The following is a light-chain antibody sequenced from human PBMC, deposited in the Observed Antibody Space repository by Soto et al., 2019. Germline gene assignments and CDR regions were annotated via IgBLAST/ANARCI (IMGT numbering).Light chain of an antibody. CDR1: SSNLGAGYD. V-gene: IGLV1-40*01. CDR3: PSYDSSLGANYV. CDR2: GNT. Sequence: QLVLTQPPSVSGAPGQRVTISCTGSSSNLGAGYDVHWYQQLPGTAPKLLIYGNTNRPSGVPDRFSGSKSGTSASLAITGLQAEDEADYYCPSYDSSLGANYVFGPGTKLTVL. J-gene: IGLJ1*01.